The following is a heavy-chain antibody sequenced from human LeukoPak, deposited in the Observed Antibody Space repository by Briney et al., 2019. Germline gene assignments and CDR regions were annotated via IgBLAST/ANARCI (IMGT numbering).Heavy chain of an antibody. CDR3: ARDYDWSLDY. J-gene: IGHJ4*02. CDR2: IKHDGSEM. CDR1: GFTFSSYW. V-gene: IGHV3-7*01. Sequence: PGGSLRLSCAASGFTFSSYWMSWVRQAPGKGLEWVANIKHDGSEMDYVDSVRGRFTVSRDNAKNSVYLQMNSLRAEDTAIYYCARDYDWSLDYWGQGTLVTVSS. D-gene: IGHD3-9*01.